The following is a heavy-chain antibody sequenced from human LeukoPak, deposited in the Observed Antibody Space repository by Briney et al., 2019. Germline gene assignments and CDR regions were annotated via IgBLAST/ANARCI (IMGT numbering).Heavy chain of an antibody. J-gene: IGHJ4*02. V-gene: IGHV3-30*18. CDR1: GFTFSLFG. Sequence: PGRALRLSCAASGFTFSLFGMHWVRQAPGKGLEWVALISYDGSNKWYADSVEGRFTTSRDNSKNTLYLQMSSLRAEDTAVYYYAKDEPGISATRPDYWGQGTLVSVSS. D-gene: IGHD6-19*01. CDR3: AKDEPGISATRPDY. CDR2: ISYDGSNK.